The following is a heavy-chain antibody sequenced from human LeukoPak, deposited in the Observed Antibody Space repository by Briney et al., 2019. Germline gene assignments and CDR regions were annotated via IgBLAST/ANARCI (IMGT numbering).Heavy chain of an antibody. CDR3: AGESESSGWYDY. J-gene: IGHJ4*02. CDR1: GFMFHDYA. CDR2: ISGDGSST. D-gene: IGHD6-19*01. V-gene: IGHV3-43*02. Sequence: HAGGSLRLSCAPPGFMFHDYAIHWVRQSPGEGLECVSLISGDGSSTFYADSVKGRFTISRDNSKNSLYLQMNRLRSDDTALYYCAGESESSGWYDYWGQGTLVTVSS.